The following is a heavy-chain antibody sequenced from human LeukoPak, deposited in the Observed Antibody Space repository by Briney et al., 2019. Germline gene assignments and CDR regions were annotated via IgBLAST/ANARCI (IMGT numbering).Heavy chain of an antibody. J-gene: IGHJ6*02. CDR1: GFTFNSNG. Sequence: GGSLRLSCAASGFTFNSNGMHWVRQAPGKGLEWMAFIRYDGSKEHYADSVRGRFTISRDNAKNTVYLQMNSLRTEDTAVYYCARGLPNYYGMDVWGQGTTVTVSS. CDR3: ARGLPNYYGMDV. CDR2: IRYDGSKE. V-gene: IGHV3-30*02.